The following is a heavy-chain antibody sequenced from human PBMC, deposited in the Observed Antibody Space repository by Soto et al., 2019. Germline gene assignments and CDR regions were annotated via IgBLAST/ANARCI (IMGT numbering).Heavy chain of an antibody. CDR2: INHSGST. J-gene: IGHJ6*02. V-gene: IGHV4-34*01. Sequence: QVQLQQWGAGLLKPSETLSLTCAVYGGSFSGYYWSWIRQPPGKGLEWIGEINHSGSTNYNPSLKGRVTISVDTSKNQFSLKLSSVTAADTAVYYCARFPVAGYYYYGMDVWGQGTTVTVSS. CDR1: GGSFSGYY. D-gene: IGHD6-19*01. CDR3: ARFPVAGYYYYGMDV.